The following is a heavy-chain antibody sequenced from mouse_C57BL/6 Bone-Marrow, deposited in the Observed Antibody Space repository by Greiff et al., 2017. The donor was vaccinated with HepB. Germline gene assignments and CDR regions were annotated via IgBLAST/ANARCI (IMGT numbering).Heavy chain of an antibody. V-gene: IGHV5-12*01. J-gene: IGHJ1*03. CDR2: ISNGGGST. CDR1: GFTFSDYY. Sequence: EVHLVESGGGLVQPGGSLKLSCAASGFTFSDYYMYWVRRTPEKRLEWVAYISNGGGSTYYPDTVKGRFTISRDNAKNTLYLQMSRLKSEDTAMYYCARQYYDYDWYFDVWGTGTTVTVSS. CDR3: ARQYYDYDWYFDV. D-gene: IGHD2-4*01.